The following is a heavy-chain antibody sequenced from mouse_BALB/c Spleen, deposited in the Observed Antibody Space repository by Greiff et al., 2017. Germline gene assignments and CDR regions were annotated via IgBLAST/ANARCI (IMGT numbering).Heavy chain of an antibody. Sequence: VQLQQSGAELARPGASVKLSCKASGYTFTSYWMQWVKQRPGQGLEWIGAIYPGDGDTRYTQKFKGKATLTADKSSSTAYMQLSSLASEDSAVYYCASHRDDGGLDYWGQGTTLTVSS. CDR1: GYTFTSYW. D-gene: IGHD2-14*01. CDR2: IYPGDGDT. CDR3: ASHRDDGGLDY. V-gene: IGHV1-87*01. J-gene: IGHJ2*01.